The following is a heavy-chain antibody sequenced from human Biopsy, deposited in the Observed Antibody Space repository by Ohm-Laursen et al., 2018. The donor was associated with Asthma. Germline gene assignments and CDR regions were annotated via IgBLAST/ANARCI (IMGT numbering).Heavy chain of an antibody. CDR2: INAGNGNT. CDR3: ARTYYDFLTGQVIDAFAI. CDR1: GYTFISYA. V-gene: IGHV1-3*01. J-gene: IGHJ3*02. Sequence: ASVKVSCKASGYTFISYAIHWVRQAPGQRLEWMGWINAGNGNTKYSQKFQGRVTITRDTSASTAYMELNSLRSEDTAVYYCARTYYDFLTGQVIDAFAIWGQGTMVTVSS. D-gene: IGHD3-9*01.